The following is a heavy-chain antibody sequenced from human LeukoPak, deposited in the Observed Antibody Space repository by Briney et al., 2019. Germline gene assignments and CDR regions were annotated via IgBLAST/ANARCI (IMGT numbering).Heavy chain of an antibody. CDR3: VRRASTDYYYYYGMDV. CDR1: GFTFSSYS. Sequence: GGSLRLSCAAFGFTFSSYSMNWVRQAPGKGLEWVSYISSGSNTIYYADSVKGRFTISRDNAKNLLYLQMNSLRAEDTAVYYCVRRASTDYYYYYGMDVWGQGTTVTVSS. V-gene: IGHV3-48*01. CDR2: ISSGSNTI. D-gene: IGHD2-2*01. J-gene: IGHJ6*02.